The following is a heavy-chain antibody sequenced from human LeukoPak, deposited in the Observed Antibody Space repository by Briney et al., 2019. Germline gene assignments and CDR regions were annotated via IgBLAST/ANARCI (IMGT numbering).Heavy chain of an antibody. D-gene: IGHD2-2*01. V-gene: IGHV1-46*01. CDR2: INPSGGRT. CDR3: ARDSPVSTRPFDI. CDR1: GYTFTNYY. Sequence: ASVKVSCKASGYTFTNYYIDWVRQAPGQGLEWMGIINPSGGRTSYAQKFQGRVTMTRDTSTSTVYMDLSSLRSEDTAMYYCARDSPVSTRPFDIWGQGTMVTVSS. J-gene: IGHJ3*02.